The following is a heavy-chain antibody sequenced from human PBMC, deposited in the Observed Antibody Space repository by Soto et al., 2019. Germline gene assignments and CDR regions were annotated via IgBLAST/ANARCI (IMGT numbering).Heavy chain of an antibody. J-gene: IGHJ4*02. V-gene: IGHV1-69*02. CDR3: ARSGEDLWFGESFFDY. Sequence: QVQLVQSGAEVKKPGSSVKVSCKASGGTFSSYTISWVRQAPGQGLEWMGRIIPILGIANYAQKFQGRVTITADKSTSTAYMELSSLRSEDTAVYYCARSGEDLWFGESFFDYWGQGTLVTVSS. CDR2: IIPILGIA. CDR1: GGTFSSYT. D-gene: IGHD3-10*01.